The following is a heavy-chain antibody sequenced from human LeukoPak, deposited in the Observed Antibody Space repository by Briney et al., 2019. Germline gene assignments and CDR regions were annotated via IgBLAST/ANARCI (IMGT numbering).Heavy chain of an antibody. CDR3: ARGNLDLRAFDI. V-gene: IGHV3-9*01. Sequence: PGRSLRLSCATSGFTFDDYAMYWVRQDPGKGLEWVSGLSWNSGSIVYADSVKGRFTISRDNAKNSLYLQMNSLRVEDTALYYCARGNLDLRAFDIWGQGTMVTVSS. CDR2: LSWNSGSI. J-gene: IGHJ3*02. D-gene: IGHD3-3*01. CDR1: GFTFDDYA.